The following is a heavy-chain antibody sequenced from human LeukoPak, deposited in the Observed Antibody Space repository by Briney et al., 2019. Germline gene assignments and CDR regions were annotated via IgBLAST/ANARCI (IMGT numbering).Heavy chain of an antibody. J-gene: IGHJ4*02. CDR1: GFTFSSYA. CDR2: IYSGGST. CDR3: ARGSGYSSSWYGY. D-gene: IGHD6-13*01. V-gene: IGHV3-53*01. Sequence: GGSLRLSCAASGFTFSSYAMSWVRQAPGKGLEWVSVIYSGGSTYYADSVKGRFTISRDNSKNTLYLQMNSLRAEDTAVYYCARGSGYSSSWYGYWGQGTLVTVSS.